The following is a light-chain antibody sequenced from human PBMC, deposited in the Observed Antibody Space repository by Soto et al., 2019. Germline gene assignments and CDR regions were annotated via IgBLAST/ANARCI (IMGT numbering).Light chain of an antibody. V-gene: IGKV3-20*01. CDR1: QGVTRSS. CDR3: HQYGNSPWT. Sequence: EIVLTQSPGTLSLSPGEKATLSCRASQGVTRSSLAWYQQKPGQAPRLLIYDASGRATGIPDRFSGSGSRTDFTLTISRLEPEDFAVYYCHQYGNSPWTFGQGTKVEIK. J-gene: IGKJ1*01. CDR2: DAS.